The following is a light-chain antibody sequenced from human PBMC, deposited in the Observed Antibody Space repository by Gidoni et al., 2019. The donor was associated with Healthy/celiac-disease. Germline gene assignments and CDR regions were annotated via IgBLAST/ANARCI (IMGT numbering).Light chain of an antibody. V-gene: IGLV5-39*01. CDR1: CGINVGTYR. Sequence: QPVLTQPTSLSASPGASARFTCTLRCGINVGTYRIYWYQQKPGSLPRYLLWYKSDSDKQQGSGVPSRFSGSKDASTDAGLLLISGLQSEDEADYYCAIWYSSTWVFGGGTKLTVL. CDR3: AIWYSSTWV. CDR2: YKSDSDK. J-gene: IGLJ3*02.